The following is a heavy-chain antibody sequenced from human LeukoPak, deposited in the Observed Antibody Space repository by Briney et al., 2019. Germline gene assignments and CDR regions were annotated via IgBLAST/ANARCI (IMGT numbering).Heavy chain of an antibody. J-gene: IGHJ4*02. CDR1: GFTFSSYG. CDR3: ARDLSDSSGYYYLDY. D-gene: IGHD3-22*01. V-gene: IGHV3-33*01. Sequence: GGSLRLSCAVSGFTFSSYGTHWVRQAPGKWLEWVAVIWYDGSNKYYADSVKGRFTISRDNSKNTLYLQMNSLRAEDTAVYYCARDLSDSSGYYYLDYWGQGTLVTVSS. CDR2: IWYDGSNK.